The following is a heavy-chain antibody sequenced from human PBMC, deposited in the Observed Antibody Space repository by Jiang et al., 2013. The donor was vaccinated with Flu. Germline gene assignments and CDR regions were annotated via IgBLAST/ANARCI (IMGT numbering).Heavy chain of an antibody. Sequence: GLVKPSETLSLTCAVSGGSISNSNYYWGWIRQPPGKGLEWIGTIYYSGSTYYNPSLKSRVTISKDTSKNQFSLKLSSVTAADTAVYYCARYYYDSSGTNHWGQGTLVTVSS. CDR3: ARYYYDSSGTNH. D-gene: IGHD3-22*01. CDR2: IYYSGST. J-gene: IGHJ5*02. CDR1: GGSISNSNYY. V-gene: IGHV4-39*07.